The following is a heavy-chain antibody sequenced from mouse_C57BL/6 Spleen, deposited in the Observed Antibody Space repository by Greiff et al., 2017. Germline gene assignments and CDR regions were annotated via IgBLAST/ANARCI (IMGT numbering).Heavy chain of an antibody. Sequence: QVQLQQSGPGLVAPSQSLSITCTVSGFSLTSYGVHWVRQPPGKGLEWLVVIWSDGSTTYNSALKSRLSISKDNSKSQVFLKMNSLQTDDTAMYYCARHGYYYGSSYDYYAMDYWGQGTSVTVSS. CDR3: ARHGYYYGSSYDYYAMDY. V-gene: IGHV2-6-1*01. CDR1: GFSLTSYG. CDR2: IWSDGST. D-gene: IGHD1-1*01. J-gene: IGHJ4*01.